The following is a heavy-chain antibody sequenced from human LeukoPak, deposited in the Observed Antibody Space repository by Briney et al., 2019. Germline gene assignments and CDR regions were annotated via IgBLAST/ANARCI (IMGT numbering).Heavy chain of an antibody. V-gene: IGHV3-23*01. CDR2: ISGSGGST. D-gene: IGHD3-22*01. J-gene: IGHJ4*02. CDR3: AKPPPYYYDSSAYYYFDY. CDR1: GFTFSSYA. Sequence: GGSLRLSCAASGFTFSSYAMSWVRQAPGKGLEWVSAISGSGGSTYYADSVKGRFTISRDNSKNTLYLQMNSLRAEDTAVYYCAKPPPYYYDSSAYYYFDYWGQGTLVTVPS.